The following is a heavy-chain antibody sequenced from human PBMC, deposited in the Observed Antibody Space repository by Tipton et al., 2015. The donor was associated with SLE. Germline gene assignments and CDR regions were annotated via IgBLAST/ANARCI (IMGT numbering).Heavy chain of an antibody. CDR2: INSDGSTT. V-gene: IGHV3-74*03. CDR1: GFTFSSYW. J-gene: IGHJ4*02. D-gene: IGHD2-21*01. Sequence: SLRLSCGASGFTFSSYWMHWVRQAPGKGPVWVSRINSDGSTTMYADSVRGRFTISRDNAKNTLYLQMNSLRAEDTAIYYCARVYCGGDCYPTRFDYWGQGTLVTVSS. CDR3: ARVYCGGDCYPTRFDY.